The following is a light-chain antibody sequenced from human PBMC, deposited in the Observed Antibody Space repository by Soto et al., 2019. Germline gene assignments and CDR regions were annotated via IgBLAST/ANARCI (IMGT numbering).Light chain of an antibody. Sequence: QSALTQPASVSGSPGQSITISCSGTSSDIGAYDHVAWFQQFPGKTPKLVIYSVSNRPSGVSYRFSGSNSGNTASLTISGLQADDQADYYCISYTVSRSYVFGPGTKVTVL. CDR1: SSDIGAYDH. CDR2: SVS. V-gene: IGLV2-14*01. J-gene: IGLJ1*01. CDR3: ISYTVSRSYV.